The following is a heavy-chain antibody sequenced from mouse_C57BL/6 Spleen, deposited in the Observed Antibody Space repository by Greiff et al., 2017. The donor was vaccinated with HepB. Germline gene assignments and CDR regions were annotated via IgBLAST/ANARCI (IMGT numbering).Heavy chain of an antibody. J-gene: IGHJ1*03. Sequence: VQLQQSGAELMKPVASLTLSCKAPGYTFTSYWIEWVKQWPGHGLEWIGEMLPGSGSTNYNETFKGKTTFTADTYSNTAYMQLSSLTTEDAAIYYCARTDYRSRRYWYFDVWGTGTTVAVSS. D-gene: IGHD1-1*01. V-gene: IGHV1-9*01. CDR1: GYTFTSYW. CDR2: MLPGSGST. CDR3: ARTDYRSRRYWYFDV.